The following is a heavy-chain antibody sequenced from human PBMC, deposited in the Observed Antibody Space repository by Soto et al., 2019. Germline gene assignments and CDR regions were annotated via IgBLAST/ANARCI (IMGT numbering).Heavy chain of an antibody. CDR3: ATGANFYYDTSRY. D-gene: IGHD3-22*01. J-gene: IGHJ4*02. CDR2: ISSSGSTI. CDR1: GFTFSSYE. Sequence: GGSLRLSCAGSGFTFSSYEMNWVRQAPGKGLEWVSYISSSGSTIYSVKGRFTISRDTSKSTLYLQMTSLRPDDTAVYYCATGANFYYDTSRYWGQGTLVTVSS. V-gene: IGHV3-48*03.